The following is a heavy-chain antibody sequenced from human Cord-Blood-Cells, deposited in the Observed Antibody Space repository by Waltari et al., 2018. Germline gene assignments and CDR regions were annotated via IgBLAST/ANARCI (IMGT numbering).Heavy chain of an antibody. CDR2: IIPIFGTA. V-gene: IGHV1-69*06. CDR1: GGTFSSYA. Sequence: QVQLVQSGAEVKKPGSSVKVSCKASGGTFSSYAISWVRQAPGQGIEWMGGIIPIFGTANYAQKFQGRGTSTADKSTSTAYMELSSLRSEDTAVYYCARGKGTIFGVVILQKQDFQHWGQGTLVTVSS. CDR3: ARGKGTIFGVVILQKQDFQH. D-gene: IGHD3-3*01. J-gene: IGHJ1*01.